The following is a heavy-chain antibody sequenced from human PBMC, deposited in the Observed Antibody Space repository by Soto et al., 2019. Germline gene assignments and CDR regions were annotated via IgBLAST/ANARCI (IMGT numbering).Heavy chain of an antibody. Sequence: QVQLVESGGGLVKPGGSLRVSCAVSGFTFSDYYMSWIRQTPGKGLEWVSYISTDSTYTTYADSVKGRFTVSRDNAKNSLYLQMNSLRAEDTAVYYCATSLHYYYKSYWGQGTLVTVSS. V-gene: IGHV3-11*05. CDR1: GFTFSDYY. CDR3: ATSLHYYYKSY. J-gene: IGHJ4*02. D-gene: IGHD3-10*01. CDR2: ISTDSTYT.